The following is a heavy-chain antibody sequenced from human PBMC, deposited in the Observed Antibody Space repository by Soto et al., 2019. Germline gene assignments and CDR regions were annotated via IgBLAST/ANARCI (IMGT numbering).Heavy chain of an antibody. CDR3: ATSLELPLGVDI. CDR2: FDPEDGQT. V-gene: IGHV1-24*01. CDR1: GYSLTELS. J-gene: IGHJ6*02. Sequence: ASVKVSCKASGYSLTELSIHWVRQAPEKGLEWMGSFDPEDGQTINKQKFQDRVTMTGDTSSDTGYMELSNLRSEDTAIYYCATSLELPLGVDIWGQGTTVTVSS. D-gene: IGHD1-7*01.